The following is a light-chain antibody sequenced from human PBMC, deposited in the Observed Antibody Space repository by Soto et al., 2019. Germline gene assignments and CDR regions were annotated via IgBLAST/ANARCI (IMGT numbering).Light chain of an antibody. CDR1: QSVRTN. J-gene: IGKJ2*01. CDR2: DAS. Sequence: EIVMTHSPATLSASPWERATLSCRSSQSVRTNLAWYQQKPGQAPRLLIYDASTMATGIPARFSGSGSGTEFTLTINSLQSEDFAIYYCQQYNNWPPYTFGQGT. V-gene: IGKV3-15*01. CDR3: QQYNNWPPYT.